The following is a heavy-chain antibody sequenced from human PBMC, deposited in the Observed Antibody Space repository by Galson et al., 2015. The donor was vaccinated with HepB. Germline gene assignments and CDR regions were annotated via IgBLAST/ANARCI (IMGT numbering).Heavy chain of an antibody. CDR2: ISGSGGST. Sequence: SLRLSCAASGFTLSNYAMSWVRQAPGKGLEWVSAISGSGGSTYYADSVKGRFTISRDNSKNTLFLQMNSLRAEDTAVYYCAKSLIVSVVTSGAFDIWGQGTMVTVSS. J-gene: IGHJ3*02. D-gene: IGHD4-23*01. CDR3: AKSLIVSVVTSGAFDI. V-gene: IGHV3-23*01. CDR1: GFTLSNYA.